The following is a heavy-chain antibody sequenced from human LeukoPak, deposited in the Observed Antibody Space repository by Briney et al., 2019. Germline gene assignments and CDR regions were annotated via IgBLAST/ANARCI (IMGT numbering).Heavy chain of an antibody. CDR2: IIPIFGTA. Sequence: SVKVSCKATGGTFSSYAISWVRQAPGQGLEWMGRIIPIFGTANYAQKFQGRVTITTDESTSTTYMELSSLRSEDTAVYYCASGFGELLEDYFDYWGQGTLVTVSS. V-gene: IGHV1-69*05. CDR1: GGTFSSYA. D-gene: IGHD3-10*01. CDR3: ASGFGELLEDYFDY. J-gene: IGHJ4*02.